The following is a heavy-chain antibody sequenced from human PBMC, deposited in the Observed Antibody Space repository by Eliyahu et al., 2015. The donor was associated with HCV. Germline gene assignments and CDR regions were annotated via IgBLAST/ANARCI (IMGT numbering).Heavy chain of an antibody. J-gene: IGHJ4*02. CDR3: ARSPHGSVAGIRVGFDY. CDR1: GGSIXSSNW. V-gene: IGHV4-4*02. CDR2: IYHSGST. D-gene: IGHD6-19*01. Sequence: QVQLQESGPGLVKPSGTLSLTCAVSGGSIXSSNWWSWVRQPPGKGLEWIGEIYHSGSTNYNPSLKSRVTISVDKSKNQFSLKLSSVTAADTAVYYCARSPHGSVAGIRVGFDYWGQGTLVTVSS.